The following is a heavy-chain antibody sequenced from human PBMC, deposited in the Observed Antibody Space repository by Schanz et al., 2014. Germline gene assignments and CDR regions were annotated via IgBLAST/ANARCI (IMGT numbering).Heavy chain of an antibody. CDR1: GFSVSTNY. CDR2: LYINAGST. Sequence: EVQLVESGGGLIQPGGSLRLSCAVSGFSVSTNYMSWARQAPGKGLEWISSLYINAGSTRYADSVKGRFFISRDSSKNTLFIKINSLRADDTAIYFCARDEDRDGYNLAFDVWGQGTLVTVSS. D-gene: IGHD2-21*01. V-gene: IGHV3-53*01. CDR3: ARDEDRDGYNLAFDV. J-gene: IGHJ3*01.